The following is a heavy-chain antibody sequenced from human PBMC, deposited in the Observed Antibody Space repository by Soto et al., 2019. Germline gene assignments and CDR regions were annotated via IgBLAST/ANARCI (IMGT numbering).Heavy chain of an antibody. V-gene: IGHV3-21*01. CDR3: AREATVTGPQFDF. J-gene: IGHJ4*02. D-gene: IGHD4-4*01. Sequence: RISKDPGKGLEWVSSISSSSSYIYYADSVKGRFTISRDNAKNSLYLQMNSLRAEDTAVYYCAREATVTGPQFDFWGQGTLVTVSS. CDR2: ISSSSSYI.